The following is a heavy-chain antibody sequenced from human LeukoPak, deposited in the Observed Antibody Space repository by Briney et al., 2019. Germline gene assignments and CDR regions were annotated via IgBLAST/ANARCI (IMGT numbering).Heavy chain of an antibody. Sequence: GSLRLSCAASGFTFSSYAMSWVRQAPGKGLEWVSTISGSGGSTYYAELLKGRFTISRDSTKNTLYLQMDSLRAEDTALYYCARARSGWYLFDSWGQGTLVTVSS. CDR2: ISGSGGST. CDR3: ARARSGWYLFDS. CDR1: GFTFSSYA. J-gene: IGHJ4*02. V-gene: IGHV3-23*01. D-gene: IGHD6-19*01.